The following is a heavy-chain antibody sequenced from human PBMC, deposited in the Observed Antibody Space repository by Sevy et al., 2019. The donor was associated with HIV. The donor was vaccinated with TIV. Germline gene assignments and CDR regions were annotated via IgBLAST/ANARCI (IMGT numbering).Heavy chain of an antibody. Sequence: SETLSLICSVSGASVSAANDYWSWIRQPPGKGLEWIGNVFYFGSTNYNPSLKSRVTISLDTSKKQFSLKLNSVTAADAAVDYCGRDQYYDIGTGFYAMDVWGQGTTVTVSS. J-gene: IGHJ6*02. D-gene: IGHD3-9*01. CDR2: VFYFGST. CDR1: GASVSAANDY. V-gene: IGHV4-61*01. CDR3: GRDQYYDIGTGFYAMDV.